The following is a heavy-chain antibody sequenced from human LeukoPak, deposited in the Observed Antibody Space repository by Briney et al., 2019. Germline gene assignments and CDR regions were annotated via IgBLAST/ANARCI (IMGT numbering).Heavy chain of an antibody. V-gene: IGHV4-34*01. CDR2: IKHSGST. CDR1: GGSYIGYY. Sequence: PSETLSLTCAVFGGSYIGYYWSWIRQPPGKGLEWIGEIKHSGSTNFNPSLKSRVSISLDTSKGQFSLKLTSVTAADTAVYYCARLATALPPGAHYYFDYWGQGTLVTVSS. CDR3: ARLATALPPGAHYYFDY. D-gene: IGHD6-6*01. J-gene: IGHJ4*02.